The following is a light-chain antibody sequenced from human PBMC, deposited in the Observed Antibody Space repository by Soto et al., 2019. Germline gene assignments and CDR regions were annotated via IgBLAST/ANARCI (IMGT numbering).Light chain of an antibody. CDR3: LHHAHWPLT. J-gene: IGKJ4*01. V-gene: IGKV3-11*01. CDR1: QSVGHN. Sequence: EIVLTQSPATLSLSPGERATISCRASQSVGHNLDWYQQKPGQAPGLLIYEASTRATGIPARFSGSGSGTDFTLTISSLEPEDFAVYYCLHHAHWPLTFGGGTKVEIK. CDR2: EAS.